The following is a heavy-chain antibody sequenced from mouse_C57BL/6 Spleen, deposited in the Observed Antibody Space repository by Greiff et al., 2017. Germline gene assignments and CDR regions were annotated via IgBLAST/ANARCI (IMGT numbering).Heavy chain of an antibody. CDR2: IDPSDSYT. CDR1: GYTFTSYW. D-gene: IGHD3-1*01. CDR3: ARVGGYFDV. V-gene: IGHV1-50*01. J-gene: IGHJ1*03. Sequence: VQLQQPGAELVKPGASVKLSCKASGYTFTSYWMQWVKQRPGQGLEWIGEIDPSDSYTNYNQKFKGKATVTVDTASSTAYMQLSSLTSEDSAVYYCARVGGYFDVWGTGTTVTVSS.